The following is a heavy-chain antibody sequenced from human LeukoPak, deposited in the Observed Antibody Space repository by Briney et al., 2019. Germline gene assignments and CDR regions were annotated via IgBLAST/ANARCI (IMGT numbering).Heavy chain of an antibody. CDR2: ISTSGTTI. V-gene: IGHV3-48*04. J-gene: IGHJ4*02. Sequence: GGSLRLSCAASGFTFSNNWMDWVRQAPGKGLEWVSYISTSGTTIHYADSVKGRFTISRDNAKNSLYLHMNSLRAEDTAVYYCARDLGGYSGPSAYWGQGILVTVSS. D-gene: IGHD5-12*01. CDR3: ARDLGGYSGPSAY. CDR1: GFTFSNNW.